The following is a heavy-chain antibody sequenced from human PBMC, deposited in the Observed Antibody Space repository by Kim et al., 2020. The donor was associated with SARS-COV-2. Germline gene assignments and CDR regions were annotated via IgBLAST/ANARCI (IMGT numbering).Heavy chain of an antibody. Sequence: YYADSVKGRFTVSRDNSKNTLYLQMNSLRAEDTAVYYCARVAGSHYYGMDVWGQGTTVTVSS. J-gene: IGHJ6*02. CDR3: ARVAGSHYYGMDV. V-gene: IGHV3-53*01. D-gene: IGHD6-19*01.